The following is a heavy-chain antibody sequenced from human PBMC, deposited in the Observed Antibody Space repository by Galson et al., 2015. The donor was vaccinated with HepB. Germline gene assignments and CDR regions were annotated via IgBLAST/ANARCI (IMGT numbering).Heavy chain of an antibody. CDR2: IYSGGST. J-gene: IGHJ6*02. CDR1: GFTVSSNY. Sequence: SLRLSCAASGFTVSSNYMSWVRQAPGKGLEWVSVIYSGGSTYYADSVKGRFTISRHNSKNTLYLQMNSLRAEDTAVYYCAGGPLYGDLSYYYGMDVWGQGTTVTVSS. V-gene: IGHV3-53*04. D-gene: IGHD4-17*01. CDR3: AGGPLYGDLSYYYGMDV.